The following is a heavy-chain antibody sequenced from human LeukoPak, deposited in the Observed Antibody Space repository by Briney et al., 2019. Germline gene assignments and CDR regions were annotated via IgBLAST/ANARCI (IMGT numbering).Heavy chain of an antibody. Sequence: SETLSLTCTVSGGSISSYYWSWIRQPAGKGLEWIGRIYYSGSTYYNPSLKSRVSMSVDTSKNQFSLKLSSVTAADTAVYYCARHAGRISATGTRPFDYWGQGTLVTVSS. CDR3: ARHAGRISATGTRPFDY. D-gene: IGHD6-13*01. V-gene: IGHV4-59*05. CDR1: GGSISSYY. CDR2: IYYSGST. J-gene: IGHJ4*02.